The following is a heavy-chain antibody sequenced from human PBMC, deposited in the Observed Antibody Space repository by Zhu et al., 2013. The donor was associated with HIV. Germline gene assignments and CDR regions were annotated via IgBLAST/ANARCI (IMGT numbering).Heavy chain of an antibody. Sequence: QVQLVQSGAEVKKPGASVKVSCKASGYTFTDYYMHWVRQAPGQGLEWMGWINPNSGATNYAQKFQGRVTLTRDTSSSTAYMELTSLRSEDTAVYYCARDSGELSWRWYFDLWGRGTLVTVSS. J-gene: IGHJ2*01. V-gene: IGHV1-2*02. CDR3: ARDSGELSWRWYFDL. CDR1: GYTFTDYY. D-gene: IGHD3-10*01. CDR2: INPNSGAT.